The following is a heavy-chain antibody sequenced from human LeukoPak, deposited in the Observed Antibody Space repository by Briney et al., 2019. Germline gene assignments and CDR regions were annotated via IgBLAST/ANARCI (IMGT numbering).Heavy chain of an antibody. D-gene: IGHD3-22*01. CDR2: TYYRSKWYN. J-gene: IGHJ4*02. CDR1: GDSVSSNSAA. CDR3: ARARYDSSGYYLDY. Sequence: SQTLSLTCAISGDSVSSNSAAWNWVRQSPSRGLEWLGRTYYRSKWYNDYAVSVKSRITNNPDTSKNQFSLQLNSVTPEDTGVYYCARARYDSSGYYLDYWGQGTLVTVSS. V-gene: IGHV6-1*01.